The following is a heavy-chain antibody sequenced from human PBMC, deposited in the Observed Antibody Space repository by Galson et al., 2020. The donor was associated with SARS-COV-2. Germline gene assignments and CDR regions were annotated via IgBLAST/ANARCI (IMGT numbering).Heavy chain of an antibody. CDR3: ARDGCSSTSCYGFYYYYYVDV. CDR1: GFTFSSYS. V-gene: IGHV3-21*01. J-gene: IGHJ6*03. Sequence: GESLKISCAASGFTFSSYSMNWVRQAPGKGLEWVSSISSSSYIYYADSVKGRFTISSDNAKNSLYLQMNSLRAEDTAVYYCARDGCSSTSCYGFYYYYYVDVWGKGTTVTVAS. CDR2: ISSSSYI. D-gene: IGHD2-2*01.